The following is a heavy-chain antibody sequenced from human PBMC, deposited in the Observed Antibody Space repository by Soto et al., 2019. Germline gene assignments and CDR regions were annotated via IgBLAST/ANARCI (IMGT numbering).Heavy chain of an antibody. Sequence: PAGSLRLSCAASGVTVNSSGIDWVCKGPANGLEWVAFISYDSTKTYYADTAKGRCVISRDNSTSALYVQMNSLTGEDTAVYYCARTRSAWSAFHYYALDIWGEGATGTVSS. D-gene: IGHD1-26*01. CDR3: ARTRSAWSAFHYYALDI. V-gene: IGHV3-30*03. J-gene: IGHJ6*04. CDR2: ISYDSTKT. CDR1: GVTVNSSG.